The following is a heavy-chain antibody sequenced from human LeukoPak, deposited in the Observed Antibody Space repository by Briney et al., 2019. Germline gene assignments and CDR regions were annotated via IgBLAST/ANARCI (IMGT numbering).Heavy chain of an antibody. CDR1: GYTFTSYD. D-gene: IGHD3-10*01. CDR2: MNPNSGNT. V-gene: IGHV1-8*01. J-gene: IGHJ4*02. CDR3: ARVGLHPVRGVIIFDY. Sequence: GASVKVSCKASGYTFTSYDINWVRQATGQGLEWMGWMNPNSGNTGYAQKFQGRVTMTRNTSISTAYMELSSLRSEDTAVYYCARVGLHPVRGVIIFDYWGQGTLVTVSS.